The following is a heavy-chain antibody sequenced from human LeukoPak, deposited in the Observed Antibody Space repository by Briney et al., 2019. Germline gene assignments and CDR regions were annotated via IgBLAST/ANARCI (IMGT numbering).Heavy chain of an antibody. CDR3: ARYVSALDY. V-gene: IGHV3-7*05. CDR1: GFTFSRNW. D-gene: IGHD3-10*02. J-gene: IGHJ4*02. CDR2: IKHDGSEA. Sequence: PGGSLRLSCAASGFTFSRNWMSWVRQAPGKGLEWVATIKHDGSEATYADSVKGRFTSSRDNANNLLFLQMNSLRADDTAVYYCARYVSALDYWGQGTLVTVSS.